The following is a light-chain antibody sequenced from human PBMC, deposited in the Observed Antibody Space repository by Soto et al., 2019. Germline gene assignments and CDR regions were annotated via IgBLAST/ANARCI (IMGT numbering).Light chain of an antibody. J-gene: IGKJ1*01. V-gene: IGKV1-5*01. CDR1: HSISSW. Sequence: DIQMTQSPSTLSASVGDRVPITCRTSHSISSWLAWYPQKPGKAPKLLIYDASSLESGVPSRFRGSGSGTIFTLTISSLQPEDFATYFCQQSYSLRGTFGQGHKVDIK. CDR3: QQSYSLRGT. CDR2: DAS.